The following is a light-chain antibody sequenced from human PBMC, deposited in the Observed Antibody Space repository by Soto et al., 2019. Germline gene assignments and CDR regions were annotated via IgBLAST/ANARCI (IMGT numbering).Light chain of an antibody. J-gene: IGKJ3*01. CDR1: LTVSTN. CDR2: YAS. Sequence: AMTHSPATLSVSPGARATLSCTASLTVSTNLAWYQQKPGQAPRLLIYYASTRATGIPARFSGSGSVKVFTLTISSVQSEDSAVYYCQQYNNWPPGATFGPGTKVDIK. CDR3: QQYNNWPPGAT. V-gene: IGKV3-15*01.